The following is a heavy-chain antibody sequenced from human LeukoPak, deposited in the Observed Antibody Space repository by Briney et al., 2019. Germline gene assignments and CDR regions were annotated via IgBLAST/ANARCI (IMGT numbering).Heavy chain of an antibody. Sequence: GASVKVSCKASGYTFTGYYMHWVRQAPGQGLEWMGWINPNSGGTNYAQKFQGRVAMTRDTSISTAYMELSRLRSDDTAVYYCARGRNDYDYYYMDVWGKGTAVTVSS. D-gene: IGHD1-14*01. V-gene: IGHV1-2*02. CDR2: INPNSGGT. J-gene: IGHJ6*03. CDR3: ARGRNDYDYYYMDV. CDR1: GYTFTGYY.